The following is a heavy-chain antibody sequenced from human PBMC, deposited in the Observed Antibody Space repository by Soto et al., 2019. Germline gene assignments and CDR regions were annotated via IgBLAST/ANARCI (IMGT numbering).Heavy chain of an antibody. CDR1: GFTLSDYY. J-gene: IGHJ4*02. CDR3: ARVPDCSSSGCYRYFDI. Sequence: EVQLVESGGGLVQPGGSLRLSCAASGFTLSDYYMHWARQAPGKGLVWVSRISNDGSNTDYADSVKGRFTISRDNAKNAMHLQMNTLRAEYTAVYSWARVPDCSSSGCYRYFDIWGQGTLVTVSS. V-gene: IGHV3-74*01. D-gene: IGHD2-2*01. CDR2: ISNDGSNT.